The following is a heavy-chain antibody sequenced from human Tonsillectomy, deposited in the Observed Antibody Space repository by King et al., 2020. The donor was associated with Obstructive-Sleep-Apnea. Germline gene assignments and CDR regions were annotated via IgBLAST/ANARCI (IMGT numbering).Heavy chain of an antibody. CDR3: ARGGWFGESLSWFDP. CDR2: IYHSGST. V-gene: IGHV4-59*01. D-gene: IGHD3-10*01. J-gene: IGHJ5*02. Sequence: QLQESGPGLVKPSETLSLTCTVSGDSISSYYWSWIRQPPGKGLEWIGYIYHSGSTNDNPSLKSRVTISVDTSNNQFSLKLSSVTAADTAVYYCARGGWFGESLSWFDPWGQGTLVTVSS. CDR1: GDSISSYY.